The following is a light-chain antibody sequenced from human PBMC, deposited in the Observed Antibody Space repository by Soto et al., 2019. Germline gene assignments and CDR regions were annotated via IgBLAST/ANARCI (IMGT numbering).Light chain of an antibody. V-gene: IGKV3-20*01. CDR2: GAS. J-gene: IGKJ3*01. Sequence: IVLTQSPGTLSLSPGERATPTCRASQSVTSSYLAWYQQKPGQAPRLLMYGASGRATGIPDRFSGSGSGTDFTLTITRLEPEDFAVYYCHQYGSSPLTFGPGTKVDIK. CDR1: QSVTSSY. CDR3: HQYGSSPLT.